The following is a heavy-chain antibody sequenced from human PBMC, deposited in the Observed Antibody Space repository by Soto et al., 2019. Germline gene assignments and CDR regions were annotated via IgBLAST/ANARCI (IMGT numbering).Heavy chain of an antibody. CDR2: IYPGDSDA. CDR3: ARQADYNILTGYFYYFDY. V-gene: IGHV5-51*01. J-gene: IGHJ4*02. CDR1: GYSFTDYW. D-gene: IGHD3-9*01. Sequence: PGESLKISCKSSGYSFTDYWIGWVRQMPGKGLEWMGIIYPGDSDARYSPSFQGQVTISVDTSINTAFLRWNNLTASDTAMYYCARQADYNILTGYFYYFDYWGQGSLVTVSS.